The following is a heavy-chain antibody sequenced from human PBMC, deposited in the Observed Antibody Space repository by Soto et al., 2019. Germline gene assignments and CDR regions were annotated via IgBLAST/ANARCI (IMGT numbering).Heavy chain of an antibody. D-gene: IGHD1-1*01. V-gene: IGHV1-2*02. J-gene: IGHJ5*02. CDR3: ASNDPGARFDP. Sequence: QVPLVQSGAEVKKPGASVKVSCKAPRYIFTAYFMHWVRQAPGQGLEWMGWINPNNGATHYGLSFQGRVTMPRDTSISTAYMELSSLRSDDTAVYYCASNDPGARFDPWGQGTLVIVSS. CDR2: INPNNGAT. CDR1: RYIFTAYF.